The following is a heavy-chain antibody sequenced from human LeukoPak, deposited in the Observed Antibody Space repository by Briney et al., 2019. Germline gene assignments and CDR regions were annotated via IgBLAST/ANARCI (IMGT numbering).Heavy chain of an antibody. V-gene: IGHV3-33*01. J-gene: IGHJ4*02. CDR3: ARDGNYYDSSGWFDY. CDR2: IWYDGSNK. D-gene: IGHD3-22*01. CDR1: GFTFSSYG. Sequence: GGSLRLSCAASGFTFSSYGMHWVRQAPGKGLEWVAVIWYDGSNKYYADSVKGRLTISRDNSKNTLYLQMNSLRAEDTAVYYCARDGNYYDSSGWFDYWGQGTLVTVSS.